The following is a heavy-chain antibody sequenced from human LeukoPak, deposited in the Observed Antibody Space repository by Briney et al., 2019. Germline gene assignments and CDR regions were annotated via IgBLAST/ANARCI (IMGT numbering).Heavy chain of an antibody. CDR3: AGYGDYVGEYNWFDS. Sequence: PSETLSLTCTVSGGSISSSSYYWGWIRQAPGKGLEWVSAISGSGSSTYYADSVKGRFTISRDNSKNTLYLQMNSLRAEDTAVYYCAGYGDYVGEYNWFDSWGQGTLVTVSS. V-gene: IGHV3-23*01. J-gene: IGHJ5*01. CDR1: GGSISSSSYY. D-gene: IGHD4-17*01. CDR2: ISGSGSST.